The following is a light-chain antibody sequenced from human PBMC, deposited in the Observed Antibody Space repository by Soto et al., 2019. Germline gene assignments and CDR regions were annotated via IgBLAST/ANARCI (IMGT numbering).Light chain of an antibody. CDR1: QGISSY. CDR3: PHLNSYPLS. CDR2: AAS. J-gene: IGKJ5*01. Sequence: QLTQSPSSLSASVGDRVTITCRASQGISSYLAWYQQKPGKAPKLLIYAASTLQSGVPSRFSGSGSGTDFTLTISSLQPEDFATYCCPHLNSYPLSFGRGTRLEIK. V-gene: IGKV1-9*01.